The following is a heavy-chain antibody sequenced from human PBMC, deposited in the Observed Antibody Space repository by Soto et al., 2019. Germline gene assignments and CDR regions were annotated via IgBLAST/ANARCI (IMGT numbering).Heavy chain of an antibody. V-gene: IGHV4-4*02. CDR1: GGSIISSNW. CDR2: IYHSGST. D-gene: IGHD6-13*01. CDR3: AAGYTENWFDP. J-gene: IGHJ5*02. Sequence: SETLFLTCAVSGGSIISSNWWSWVRQPPGKGLEWIGEIYHSGSTNYNPSLKSRVTISVDKSKNQFSLKLSSVTAADTAVYYCAAGYTENWFDPWGQGTLVTVSS.